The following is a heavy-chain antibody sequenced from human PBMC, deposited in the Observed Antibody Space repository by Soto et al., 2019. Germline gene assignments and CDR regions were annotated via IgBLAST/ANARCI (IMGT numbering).Heavy chain of an antibody. CDR1: GGSFSGYY. Sequence: SETLSLTCAVYGGSFSGYYWSWIRQPPGKGLEWIGEINHSGSTNYNPSLKSRVTISVDTSKNQFSLKLSSVTAADTAVYYCARVGWSGWPDFDYWGQGTLVTVSS. J-gene: IGHJ4*02. CDR2: INHSGST. V-gene: IGHV4-34*01. CDR3: ARVGWSGWPDFDY. D-gene: IGHD3-3*01.